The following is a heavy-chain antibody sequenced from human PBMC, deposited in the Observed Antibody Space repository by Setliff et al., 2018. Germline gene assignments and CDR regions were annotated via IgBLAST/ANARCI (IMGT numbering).Heavy chain of an antibody. Sequence: GGSLRLSCAGSGFTFSDYAISWVRQAPGKGLEWVSTIYSGDRSTFYTDSVKGRFTISRDSSKNTLFLQMDSLRAEDTAVYYCAKPRVELRWGFESWGQGTLVTVSS. CDR1: GFTFSDYA. V-gene: IGHV3-23*03. CDR2: IYSGDRST. J-gene: IGHJ1*01. CDR3: AKPRVELRWGFES. D-gene: IGHD3-16*01.